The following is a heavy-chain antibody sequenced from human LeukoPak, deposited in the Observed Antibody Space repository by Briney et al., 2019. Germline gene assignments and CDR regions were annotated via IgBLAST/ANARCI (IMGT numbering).Heavy chain of an antibody. CDR1: GYSFTTYW. D-gene: IGHD2-15*01. Sequence: KPGESLKISCKGSGYSFTTYWIGWVRQMPGKGLEWMGIIYPGDSDTRYSPSFQGQVTISADKSISTAYLQWSSLKASDTAMYYCARARYCSGGSCYAEYRGQGTLVTVSS. CDR3: ARARYCSGGSCYAEY. J-gene: IGHJ4*02. V-gene: IGHV5-51*01. CDR2: IYPGDSDT.